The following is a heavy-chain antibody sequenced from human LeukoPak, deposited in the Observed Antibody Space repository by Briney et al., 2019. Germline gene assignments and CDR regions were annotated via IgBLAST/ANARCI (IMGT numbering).Heavy chain of an antibody. J-gene: IGHJ3*02. V-gene: IGHV4-30-4*01. D-gene: IGHD2-15*01. CDR2: IYYSGST. Sequence: SQTLSLTCTVSGGSISSGDYYWSWIRQPPGKGLEWVGYIYYSGSTYYNPSLKSRVTISVDTSKNQFSLKLSSVTAADTAVYYCARDRGGVIPRAFDIWGQGTMVTVSS. CDR3: ARDRGGVIPRAFDI. CDR1: GGSISSGDYY.